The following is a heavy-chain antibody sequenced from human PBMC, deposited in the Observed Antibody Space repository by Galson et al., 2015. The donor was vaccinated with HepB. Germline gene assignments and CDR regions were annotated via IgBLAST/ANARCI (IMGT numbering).Heavy chain of an antibody. CDR1: GFTFSSYG. CDR2: IWYDGSNK. V-gene: IGHV3-33*01. J-gene: IGHJ4*02. Sequence: SLRLSCAASGFTFSSYGMHWVRQAPGKGLEWVAVIWYDGSNKYYADSVKGRFTISRDNSKNTLYLQMNSLRAEDTAVYYCARWYGYSSSFFDYWGQGTLVTVSS. CDR3: ARWYGYSSSFFDY. D-gene: IGHD6-6*01.